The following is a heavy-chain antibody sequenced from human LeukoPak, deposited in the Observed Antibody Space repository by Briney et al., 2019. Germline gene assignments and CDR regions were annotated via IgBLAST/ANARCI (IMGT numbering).Heavy chain of an antibody. J-gene: IGHJ4*02. D-gene: IGHD3-3*01. CDR1: GGSFSGYY. V-gene: IGHV4-34*01. Sequence: SETLSLTCAVYGGSFSGYYWSWIRQPPGKGLEWIGEINHSGSTNYNPSLKSRVTISVDTSKNQFSLKLSSVTAADTAVYYCARMPEITTRYYFDYWGQGTLVTVSS. CDR3: ARMPEITTRYYFDY. CDR2: INHSGST.